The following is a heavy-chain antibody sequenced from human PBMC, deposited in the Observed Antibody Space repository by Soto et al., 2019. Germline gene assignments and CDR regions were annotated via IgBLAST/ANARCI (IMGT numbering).Heavy chain of an antibody. CDR1: GGSISSSNW. V-gene: IGHV4-4*02. CDR3: GRDSDVLTAAAGPAY. J-gene: IGHJ4*02. Sequence: SETLSLTCAVSGGSISSSNWWSWVRQPPGKGLEWIGEIYHSGSTNYNPSLKSRVTISVDKSKNQFSLKLSSVTAADTAVYYCGRDSDVLTAAAGPAYWGQGTLVTVSS. CDR2: IYHSGST. D-gene: IGHD6-13*01.